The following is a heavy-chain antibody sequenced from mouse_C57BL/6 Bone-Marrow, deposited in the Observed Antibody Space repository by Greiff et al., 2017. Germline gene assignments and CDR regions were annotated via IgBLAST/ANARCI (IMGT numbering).Heavy chain of an antibody. V-gene: IGHV1-82*01. Sequence: VQLQESGPELVKPGASVKISCKASGYAFSSSWMNWVKQRPGKGLGWIGRIYPGDGDTNYNGKFKGKATLTADKSSSTAYMQLSSLTSEDSAVYFCARKRGCDYWGQGTTLTVSS. CDR1: GYAFSSSW. J-gene: IGHJ2*01. CDR2: IYPGDGDT. CDR3: ARKRGCDY.